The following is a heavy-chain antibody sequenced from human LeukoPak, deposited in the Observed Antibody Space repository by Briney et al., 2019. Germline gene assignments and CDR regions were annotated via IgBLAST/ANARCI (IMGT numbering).Heavy chain of an antibody. Sequence: PSETLSLTCAVFGGSFNGYYWSWIRQPPGKGLEWIGEINHRGSTNYNPSLRGRVTISVDTSKNQFSLKLSSVAAADTAFYYCARGVAFYGPYSPNPDSWGQGTLVAVSS. CDR3: ARGVAFYGPYSPNPDS. CDR1: GGSFNGYY. D-gene: IGHD2/OR15-2a*01. J-gene: IGHJ4*02. V-gene: IGHV4-34*01. CDR2: INHRGST.